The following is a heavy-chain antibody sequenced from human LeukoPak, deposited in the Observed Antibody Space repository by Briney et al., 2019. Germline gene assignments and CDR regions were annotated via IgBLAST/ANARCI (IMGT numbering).Heavy chain of an antibody. CDR1: GFTFSSYS. CDR2: INSDGSST. D-gene: IGHD2-2*01. V-gene: IGHV3-74*01. CDR3: ARGGIYCSSTSCAFPMGGY. J-gene: IGHJ4*02. Sequence: GGSLRLSCAASGFTFSSYSMNWVRQAPGKGLVWVSRINSDGSSTSYADSVKGRFTISRDNAKNTLYLQMNSLRAEDTAVYYCARGGIYCSSTSCAFPMGGYWGQGTLVTVSS.